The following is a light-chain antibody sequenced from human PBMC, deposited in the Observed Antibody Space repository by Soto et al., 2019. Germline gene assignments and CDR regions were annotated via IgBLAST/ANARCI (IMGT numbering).Light chain of an antibody. CDR2: EAS. J-gene: IGKJ5*01. CDR1: QSISGW. V-gene: IGKV1-5*01. CDR3: QQLNSYPIP. Sequence: DIQMTQSPSTLSASVGDRVTITCRASQSISGWLAGYQQKPGTAPQLLIYEASNLQSGVPSRFSGSGSGTDFTLTISSLQPEDFATYYCQQLNSYPIPFGQGTRLEIK.